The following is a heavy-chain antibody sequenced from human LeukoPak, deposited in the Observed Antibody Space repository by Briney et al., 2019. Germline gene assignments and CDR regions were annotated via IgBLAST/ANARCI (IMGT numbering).Heavy chain of an antibody. Sequence: GGSLRLSCAASGFTVGDNYMTWVRQAPGKGLEWVSVIYAGGYTYYADSVKGRFTISRDNSKNTLYLQMKSLRAEDTAVYHCARGKKYYYDSSAYLDYWGQGTLVTVSS. CDR3: ARGKKYYYDSSAYLDY. CDR1: GFTVGDNY. CDR2: IYAGGYT. J-gene: IGHJ4*02. D-gene: IGHD3-22*01. V-gene: IGHV3-53*01.